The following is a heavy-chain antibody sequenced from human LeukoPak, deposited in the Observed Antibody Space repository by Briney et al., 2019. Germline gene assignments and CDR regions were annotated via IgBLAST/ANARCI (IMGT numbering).Heavy chain of an antibody. J-gene: IGHJ4*02. D-gene: IGHD6-13*01. V-gene: IGHV3-7*01. Sequence: GGSLRLSCAASGFTFSAYWMSWVRQAPGKGLEWVANIKQDGSDKYYVDSVKGRFTISRDNAKNSLYLQMNSLRAADTAVYYCARDYTAAAGTGDYWGQGTLVTVSS. CDR3: ARDYTAAAGTGDY. CDR2: IKQDGSDK. CDR1: GFTFSAYW.